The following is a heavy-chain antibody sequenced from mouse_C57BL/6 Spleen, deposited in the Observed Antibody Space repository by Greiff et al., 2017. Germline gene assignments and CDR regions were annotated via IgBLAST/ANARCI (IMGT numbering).Heavy chain of an antibody. D-gene: IGHD2-5*01. J-gene: IGHJ4*01. CDR2: IDPETGGT. V-gene: IGHV1-15*01. CDR3: TRPSYSNYAMDY. Sequence: VKLQESGAELVRPGASVTLSCKASGYTFTDYEMHWVKQTPVHGLEWIGAIDPETGGTAYNQKFKGKAILTADKSSSTAYMELRSLTSEDSAVYYCTRPSYSNYAMDYWGQGTSVTVSS. CDR1: GYTFTDYE.